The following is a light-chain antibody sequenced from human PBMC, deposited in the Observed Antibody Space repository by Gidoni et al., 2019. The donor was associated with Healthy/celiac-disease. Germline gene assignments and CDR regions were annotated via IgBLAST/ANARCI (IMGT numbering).Light chain of an antibody. J-gene: IGKJ4*01. Sequence: DIQMTQSPSSLSASVGDRVTITCRASQSICSYLNWYQQKPGKAPKLLIYAASSLQSGVPSRFSGSGSGTDFTPTISSLQPEDFATYYCQQSYSTPAFGGXTKVEIK. V-gene: IGKV1-39*01. CDR3: QQSYSTPA. CDR2: AAS. CDR1: QSICSY.